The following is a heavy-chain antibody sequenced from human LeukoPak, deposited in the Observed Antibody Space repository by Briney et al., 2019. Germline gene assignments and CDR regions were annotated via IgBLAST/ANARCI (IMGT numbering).Heavy chain of an antibody. CDR3: ARARTFFDY. Sequence: GGSLRLSCAASGFTFSDYYMSWIRQAPGKGLEWVSYISSHRSYTNYADSVRGRFTISRDNAKKSLFLQMDSLRAEDTAVYYCARARTFFDYWGQGVLVTVSS. CDR1: GFTFSDYY. CDR2: ISSHRSYT. D-gene: IGHD1/OR15-1a*01. V-gene: IGHV3-11*06. J-gene: IGHJ4*02.